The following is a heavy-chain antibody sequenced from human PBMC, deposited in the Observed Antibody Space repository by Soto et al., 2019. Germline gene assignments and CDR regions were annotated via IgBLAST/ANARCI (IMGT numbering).Heavy chain of an antibody. V-gene: IGHV1-2*02. CDR3: ARDGDGGYNDFDI. CDR2: VNPKTGGT. D-gene: IGHD3-22*01. Sequence: ASVKGSCKAFGYTFTHYYIHWGRQAPGQGLEWVGWVNPKTGGTRYAEKFQGRVTMTRDTSISSVYMYLSSLISDDTAVYYCARDGDGGYNDFDIWGQGTMVTVSS. CDR1: GYTFTHYY. J-gene: IGHJ3*02.